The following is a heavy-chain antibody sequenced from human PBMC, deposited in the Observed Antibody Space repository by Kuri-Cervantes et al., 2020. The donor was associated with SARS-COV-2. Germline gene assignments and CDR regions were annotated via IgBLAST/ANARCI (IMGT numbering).Heavy chain of an antibody. V-gene: IGHV4-4*07. D-gene: IGHD3-22*01. CDR1: GVSFSDSY. J-gene: IGHJ4*02. Sequence: GSLRLSCVVSGVSFSDSYWSWIRQPAGKGLEWIGRIHPSGSTNYNSSLESRVTMSIDTSKKQFSLNLSAVTAADTAVYYCAKDRYFDGRGGYYELGYWGQGVLVTVSS. CDR2: IHPSGST. CDR3: AKDRYFDGRGGYYELGY.